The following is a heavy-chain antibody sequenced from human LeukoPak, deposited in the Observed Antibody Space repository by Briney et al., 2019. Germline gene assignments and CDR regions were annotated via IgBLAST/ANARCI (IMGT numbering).Heavy chain of an antibody. CDR3: ARASDFWSGYEYYYYYYYMDV. D-gene: IGHD3-3*01. V-gene: IGHV1-18*01. CDR1: GHTFNSYG. CDR2: ISASNGDT. J-gene: IGHJ6*03. Sequence: ASVKVSCQASGHTFNSYGIAWVRQAPGQGLEWMGWISASNGDTTYAQKFQGRVTMTTDTPTNTAYMELRSLRSDDTAVYYCARASDFWSGYEYYYYYYYMDVWGKGTTVTVSS.